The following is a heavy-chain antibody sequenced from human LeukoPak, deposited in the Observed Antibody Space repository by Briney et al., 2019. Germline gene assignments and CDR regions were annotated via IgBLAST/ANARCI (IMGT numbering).Heavy chain of an antibody. D-gene: IGHD3-22*01. CDR2: INWNGGST. Sequence: GGSLRLSCAASGFTFDDYGMSWVRQAPGKGLGWVSGINWNGGSTGYADSVKGRFTISRDNSKNTLYLQMNSLRAEDTAVYYCAKASAMIVVVSKYFDYWGQGTLVTVSS. J-gene: IGHJ4*02. V-gene: IGHV3-20*04. CDR3: AKASAMIVVVSKYFDY. CDR1: GFTFDDYG.